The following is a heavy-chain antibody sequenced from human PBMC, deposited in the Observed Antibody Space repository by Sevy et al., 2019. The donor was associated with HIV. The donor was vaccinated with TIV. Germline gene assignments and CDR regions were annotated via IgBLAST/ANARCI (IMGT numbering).Heavy chain of an antibody. J-gene: IGHJ3*02. CDR1: GFTFSSYS. Sequence: GGSLRLSCAASGFTFSSYSMNWVRQAPGKGLEWVSYISSSSSTIYYADSVKGRFTISRDNAKNSLYLQMNSLRDEDTAVYYCVGAYYYDSSGVDAFDIWGQGTMVTVSS. CDR3: VGAYYYDSSGVDAFDI. V-gene: IGHV3-48*02. D-gene: IGHD3-22*01. CDR2: ISSSSSTI.